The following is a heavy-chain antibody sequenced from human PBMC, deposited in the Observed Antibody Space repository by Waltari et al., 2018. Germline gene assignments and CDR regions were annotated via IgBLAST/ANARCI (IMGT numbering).Heavy chain of an antibody. Sequence: EVQLVESGGGLVQPGGSLRLSCAASGFTFSTYSMNWVRQAQGKGLEWVSYISSSTRTTYYADSVKGRFTISRDNAKNSLYLQMNSLRAEDTAVYYCARGRDGYSQDVFDIWGQGTMVSVSS. D-gene: IGHD5-18*01. J-gene: IGHJ3*02. CDR3: ARGRDGYSQDVFDI. CDR2: ISSSTRTT. CDR1: GFTFSTYS. V-gene: IGHV3-48*01.